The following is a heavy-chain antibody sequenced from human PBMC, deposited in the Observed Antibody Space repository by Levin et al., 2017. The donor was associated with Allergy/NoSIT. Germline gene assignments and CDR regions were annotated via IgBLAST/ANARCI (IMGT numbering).Heavy chain of an antibody. CDR2: MSWDGSII. V-gene: IGHV3-43D*03. Sequence: AGGSLRLSCAASGFSFEDYIMHWVRQAPGKGLEWVCVMSWDGSIIYYADSVKGRFSISRDNSRNSLYLQMKSLRPEDTAMYYCTRERTVSTLGWETWGQGTLVTVSS. CDR1: GFSFEDYI. CDR3: TRERTVSTLGWET. J-gene: IGHJ4*02. D-gene: IGHD4-17*01.